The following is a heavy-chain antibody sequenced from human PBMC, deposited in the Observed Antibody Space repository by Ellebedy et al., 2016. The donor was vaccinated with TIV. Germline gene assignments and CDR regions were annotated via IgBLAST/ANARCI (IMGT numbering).Heavy chain of an antibody. J-gene: IGHJ4*02. CDR1: GFTFSSYA. CDR3: AKDMRELRGFYFDY. D-gene: IGHD1-26*01. Sequence: GGSLRLXXAASGFTFSSYAMHWVRQAPGKGLEWVAVISYDGSNKYYADSVKGRFTISRDNSKNTLYLQMNSLRAEDTAVYYCAKDMRELRGFYFDYWGQGTLVTVSS. CDR2: ISYDGSNK. V-gene: IGHV3-30-3*01.